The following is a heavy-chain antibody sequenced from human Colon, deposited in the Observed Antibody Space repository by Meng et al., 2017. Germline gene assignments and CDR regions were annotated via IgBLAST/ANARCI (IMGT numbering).Heavy chain of an antibody. CDR2: INLNSGAT. CDR3: ARVKDTTVVVFSEKFDY. CDR1: GYTFTDYH. D-gene: IGHD5-18*01. J-gene: IGHJ4*02. V-gene: IGHV1-2*06. Sequence: QVQLVQSGAEVKKPGASVKVSCKTSGYTFTDYHMHWVRQAPGQGLEWMGRINLNSGATNYAQKFQGRVTMTTDTSISTAYMDLSRLRSDDTAVYYCARVKDTTVVVFSEKFDYWGQGTLVTVSS.